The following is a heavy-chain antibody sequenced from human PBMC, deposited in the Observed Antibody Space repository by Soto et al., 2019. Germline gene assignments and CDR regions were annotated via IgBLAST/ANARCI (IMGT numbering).Heavy chain of an antibody. D-gene: IGHD2-15*01. V-gene: IGHV1-58*02. J-gene: IGHJ4*01. CDR2: IVVGIGNT. Sequence: TGEVCCKASGVTVARSAMQWVRQAGVQRREWIGWIVVGIGNTNYAQKFQERVTITRDMSTSTAYMELSSLRSEDTAVYYCAADRWNCSGGSRSINDYWG. CDR3: AADRWNCSGGSRSINDY. CDR1: GVTVARSA.